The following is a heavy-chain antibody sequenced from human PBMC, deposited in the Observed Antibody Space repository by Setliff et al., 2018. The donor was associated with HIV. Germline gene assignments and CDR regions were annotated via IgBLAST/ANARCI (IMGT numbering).Heavy chain of an antibody. Sequence: PSETLSLTCTVSGGSISSGNYYWNWIRQPAGKGLEWIGYMYYSGSTNYNPSLKSRVSISVDTSKNQFSLKLSSVTAADTAVYYCARDSRRTMIIVGFDYWGQGTLVTVSS. CDR1: GGSISSGNYY. J-gene: IGHJ4*02. V-gene: IGHV4-61*10. CDR3: ARDSRRTMIIVGFDY. D-gene: IGHD3-22*01. CDR2: MYYSGST.